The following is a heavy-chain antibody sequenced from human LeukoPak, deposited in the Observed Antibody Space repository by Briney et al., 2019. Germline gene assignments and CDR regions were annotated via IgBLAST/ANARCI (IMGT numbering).Heavy chain of an antibody. D-gene: IGHD3-9*01. V-gene: IGHV4-30-2*01. Sequence: SETLSLTCAVSGGSISSGGYSWSWIRQPPGKGLEWIGYIYHSGSTYYNPSLKSRVTISVDTSKNQFSLKLSSVTAADTAVYYCARDPVYYDILTGYSPYYFDYWGQGTLVTVSS. CDR3: ARDPVYYDILTGYSPYYFDY. J-gene: IGHJ4*02. CDR2: IYHSGST. CDR1: GGSISSGGYS.